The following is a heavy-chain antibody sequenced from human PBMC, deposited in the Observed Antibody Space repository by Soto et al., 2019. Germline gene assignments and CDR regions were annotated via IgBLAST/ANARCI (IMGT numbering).Heavy chain of an antibody. V-gene: IGHV3-9*01. CDR2: VSWNSGSI. J-gene: IGHJ4*02. D-gene: IGHD5-12*01. Sequence: EVQLVESGGGLVQPGRSLRLSCAASGLTFDDYAMNWVRQAPGKGLEWVSGVSWNSGSIGYADSVKGRFTISRDNAKNSLYLQMNSLRADDTALYYCARDFGGYSGYLFDYWGQGTLVTVSA. CDR3: ARDFGGYSGYLFDY. CDR1: GLTFDDYA.